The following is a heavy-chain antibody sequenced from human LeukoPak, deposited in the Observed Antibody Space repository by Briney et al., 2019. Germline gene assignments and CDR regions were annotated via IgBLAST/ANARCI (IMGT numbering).Heavy chain of an antibody. Sequence: SETLSLTCTVSGDSIRSYYWSWIRQPPGKGPEWIGYIHYSGSTNYNPSLKSRITLSVDTSKNQFSLKLSSVTAADTAVYYCTGGNYDFWTGHPNWFDPWGQGTLVTVSS. J-gene: IGHJ5*02. CDR2: IHYSGST. D-gene: IGHD3-3*01. CDR1: GDSIRSYY. CDR3: TGGNYDFWTGHPNWFDP. V-gene: IGHV4-59*01.